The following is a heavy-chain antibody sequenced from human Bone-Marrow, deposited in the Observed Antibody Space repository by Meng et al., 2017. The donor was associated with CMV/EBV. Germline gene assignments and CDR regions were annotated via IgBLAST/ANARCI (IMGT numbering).Heavy chain of an antibody. Sequence: GGSLRLSCAASGFTFTKHWMHWVRQAPGKGLEWVSRINGDGTRTSYVDSVEGRFTITRDNAKNTVHLQMNSLGVEDTAVYYCARDGGSTFFDYWGQGVLVTVSS. CDR3: ARDGGSTFFDY. D-gene: IGHD3-16*01. CDR2: INGDGTRT. CDR1: GFTFTKHW. V-gene: IGHV3-74*01. J-gene: IGHJ4*02.